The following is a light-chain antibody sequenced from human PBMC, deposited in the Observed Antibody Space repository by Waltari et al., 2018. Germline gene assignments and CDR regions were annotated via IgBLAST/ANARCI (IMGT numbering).Light chain of an antibody. CDR2: DVS. Sequence: PALTQPASVSGSPGQSITISCTGTSVDVGGYNYVSWYQQHPGKAPKLMIYDVSNRPSGVSNRFSGSKSGNTASLTISGLQAEDEADYYCSSYTSSSTEVFGTGTKVTVL. CDR1: SVDVGGYNY. V-gene: IGLV2-14*03. J-gene: IGLJ1*01. CDR3: SSYTSSSTEV.